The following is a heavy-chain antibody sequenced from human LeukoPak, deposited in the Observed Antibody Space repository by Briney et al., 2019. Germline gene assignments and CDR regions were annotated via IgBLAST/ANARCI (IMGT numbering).Heavy chain of an antibody. V-gene: IGHV7-4-1*02. D-gene: IGHD2-2*01. CDR1: GYTFTSYA. Sequence: VASVKVSCKASGYTFTSYAMNWVRQAPGQGLEWMGWINTNTGKPTYAQGFTGRSVFSLDSSVSTAYLQINSLNAEGTAVYYCARAASLDYWGQGTLVTVSS. CDR3: ARAASLDY. J-gene: IGHJ4*02. CDR2: INTNTGKP.